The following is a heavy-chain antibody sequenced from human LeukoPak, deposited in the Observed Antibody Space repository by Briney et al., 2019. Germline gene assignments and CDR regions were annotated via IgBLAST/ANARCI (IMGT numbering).Heavy chain of an antibody. D-gene: IGHD1-26*01. CDR3: ARVEWELQGNFDY. V-gene: IGHV1-2*02. CDR1: GYTFTGYY. J-gene: IGHJ4*02. Sequence: ASVKFSCKASGYTFTGYYMHWVRQAPGQGLEWMGWINPNSGGANYAQKFQGRVTMTRDTSISTAYMELSRLRSDDTAVYYCARVEWELQGNFDYWGQGTLVTVSS. CDR2: INPNSGGA.